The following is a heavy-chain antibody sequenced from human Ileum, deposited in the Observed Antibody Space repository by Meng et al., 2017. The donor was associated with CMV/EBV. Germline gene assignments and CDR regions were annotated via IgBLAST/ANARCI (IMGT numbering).Heavy chain of an antibody. Sequence: SETLSLTCAAYGGSFSGYYWSWIRQPPGKGLEWIGTISYSGSTSFNLSLKSRVTILLDSSKNQFSLSLSSVTAADTAVYYCARVADLVALGYHFDSWGQGTRVTGSS. CDR3: ARVADLVALGYHFDS. CDR1: GGSFSGYY. V-gene: IGHV4-34*01. CDR2: ISYSGST. J-gene: IGHJ4*01. D-gene: IGHD3-16*01.